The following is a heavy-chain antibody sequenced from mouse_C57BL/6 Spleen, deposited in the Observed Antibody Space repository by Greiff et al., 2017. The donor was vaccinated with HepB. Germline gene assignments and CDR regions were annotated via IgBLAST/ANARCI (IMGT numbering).Heavy chain of an antibody. J-gene: IGHJ4*01. V-gene: IGHV5-6*01. D-gene: IGHD1-1*01. CDR3: ARQPGSSYAMDY. CDR2: ISSGGSYT. Sequence: EVNVVESGGDLVKPGGSLKLSCAASGFTFSSYGMSWVRQTPDKRLEWVATISSGGSYTYYPDSVKGRFTISRDNAKNTLYLQMSSLKSEDTAMYYCARQPGSSYAMDYWGQGTSVTVSS. CDR1: GFTFSSYG.